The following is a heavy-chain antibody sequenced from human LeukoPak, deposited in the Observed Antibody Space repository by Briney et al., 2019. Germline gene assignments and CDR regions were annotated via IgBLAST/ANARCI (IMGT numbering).Heavy chain of an antibody. J-gene: IGHJ4*02. CDR1: GDSINNYY. CDR3: ARLKGPVDY. CDR2: IYYSGST. Sequence: SETLSLTCTVSGDSINNYYWSWIRQPPGKGLEWIGFIYYSGSTIYNPSVKSRVTISVDTSKNQFSLKLSSVTAADTAVYYCARLKGPVDYWGQGTLVTVSS. V-gene: IGHV4-59*08.